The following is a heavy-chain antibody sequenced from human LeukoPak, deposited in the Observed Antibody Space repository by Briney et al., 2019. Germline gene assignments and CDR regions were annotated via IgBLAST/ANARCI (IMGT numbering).Heavy chain of an antibody. J-gene: IGHJ4*02. D-gene: IGHD3-10*01. CDR2: ISRNSGSI. V-gene: IGHV3-9*01. CDR3: ARHLNYYLDY. Sequence: GGSLRLSCAASGFTFDDYAMHWVRQAPGKGLEWVSGISRNSGSIGYADSVKGRFTISRDNAKNTLYLQMNSLRAEDTAVYYCARHLNYYLDYWGQGTLVTVSS. CDR1: GFTFDDYA.